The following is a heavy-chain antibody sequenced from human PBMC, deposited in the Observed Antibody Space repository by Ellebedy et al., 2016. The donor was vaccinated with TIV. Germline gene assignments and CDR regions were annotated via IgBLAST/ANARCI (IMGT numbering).Heavy chain of an antibody. CDR2: ISSSSSTI. V-gene: IGHV3-48*04. CDR3: AREFIAARYNWFNP. CDR1: GFTFSSYS. Sequence: LSLTCXASGFTFSSYSMNWVRQAPGKGLEWVSYISSSSSTIYYADSVKGRFTISRDNAKNSLYLQMNSLRAEDTAVYYCAREFIAARYNWFNPWGQGTLVTVSS. J-gene: IGHJ5*02. D-gene: IGHD6-6*01.